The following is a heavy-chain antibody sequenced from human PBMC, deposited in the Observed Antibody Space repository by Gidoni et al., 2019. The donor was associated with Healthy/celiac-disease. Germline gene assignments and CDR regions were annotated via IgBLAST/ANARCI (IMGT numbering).Heavy chain of an antibody. CDR2: ISYDGSNK. CDR3: ATRGYYGSGTSPLDY. D-gene: IGHD3-10*01. V-gene: IGHV3-30-3*01. J-gene: IGHJ4*02. Sequence: QVQLVESGGGVVQPGRSLRLSCAAAGVTFSSYAMHWVRQAPGKGLEWVAVISYDGSNKYYADSVKVRFTISRDNSKNTLYLQMHSLRAEDTAVYYCATRGYYGSGTSPLDYWGQGTLVTVSS. CDR1: GVTFSSYA.